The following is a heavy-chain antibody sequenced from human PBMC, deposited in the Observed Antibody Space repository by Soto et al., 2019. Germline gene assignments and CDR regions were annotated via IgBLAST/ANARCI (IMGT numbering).Heavy chain of an antibody. CDR1: GFTFSDHY. CDR3: ATGYCSGGSCYYYYGMDV. J-gene: IGHJ6*02. CDR2: TRNKANSYTT. Sequence: GESLRLSCAASGFTFSDHYMDWVRQAPGKGLEWVGRTRNKANSYTTEYAASVKGRFTISRGDSKNSLYLQMNSLKTEDTAVYYCATGYCSGGSCYYYYGMDVWGQGTTVTVSS. D-gene: IGHD2-15*01. V-gene: IGHV3-72*01.